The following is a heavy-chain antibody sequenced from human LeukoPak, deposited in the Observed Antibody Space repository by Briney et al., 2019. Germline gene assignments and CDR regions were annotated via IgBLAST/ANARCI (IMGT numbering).Heavy chain of an antibody. CDR3: ARSSREWLHFGY. J-gene: IGHJ4*02. V-gene: IGHV4-59*08. CDR2: IYDIGST. D-gene: IGHD5-24*01. Sequence: SETLSLTCTVSGGSISTYYWSWVRQPPGKGLEWIGCIYDIGSTNYNPSLKSRVTISVDTSKNQFSLKLSSVTAADTAVYYCARSSREWLHFGYWGQGTLVTVSS. CDR1: GGSISTYY.